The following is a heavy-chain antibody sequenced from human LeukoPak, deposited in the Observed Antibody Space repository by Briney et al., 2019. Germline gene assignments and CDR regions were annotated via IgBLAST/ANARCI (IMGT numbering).Heavy chain of an antibody. Sequence: GGSLRPSCAASGFAFSSYWMHWVRQDPGKGLVWVSRINTDGTTTVYADSVGGRFTISRDNAKNTLYLQMNSLRGEDTAVYYCVRDGHGGSGSYWGQGTLVTVSS. CDR1: GFAFSSYW. D-gene: IGHD2-15*01. CDR3: VRDGHGGSGSY. CDR2: INTDGTTT. V-gene: IGHV3-74*01. J-gene: IGHJ4*02.